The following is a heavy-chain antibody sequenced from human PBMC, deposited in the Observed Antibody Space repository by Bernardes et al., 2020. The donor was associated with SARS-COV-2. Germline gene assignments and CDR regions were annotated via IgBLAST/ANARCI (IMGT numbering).Heavy chain of an antibody. CDR1: GGSISSGGYY. CDR2: IYYSGST. D-gene: IGHD3-3*01. J-gene: IGHJ4*02. Sequence: SETLSLTCTVSGGSISSGGYYWSWIRQHPGKGLEWIGYIYYSGSTYYNPSLKSRVTISVDTSKNQFSLKLSSVTAADTAVYYCARAIRNTIFGVAHQFDYWGQGTLVTVSS. V-gene: IGHV4-31*03. CDR3: ARAIRNTIFGVAHQFDY.